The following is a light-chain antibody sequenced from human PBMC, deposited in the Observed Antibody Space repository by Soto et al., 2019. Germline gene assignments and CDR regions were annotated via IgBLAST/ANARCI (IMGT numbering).Light chain of an antibody. CDR3: QQRSNWPIT. Sequence: VLSRAAGTWSFAPWEKATLSFRSSQSVSRSHLAWFQQKPGQAPRLLIYGASSRATGIPARFSGSGSETDFTLTISSLEPEDSAVYYCQQRSNWPITFGQGARLE. V-gene: IGKV3D-20*02. CDR1: QSVSRSH. CDR2: GAS. J-gene: IGKJ5*01.